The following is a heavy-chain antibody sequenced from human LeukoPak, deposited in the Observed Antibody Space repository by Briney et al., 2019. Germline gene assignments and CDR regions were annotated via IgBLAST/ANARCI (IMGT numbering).Heavy chain of an antibody. CDR3: AKAAEDYGDYDY. V-gene: IGHV3-23*01. CDR2: ISGSGVVT. D-gene: IGHD4-17*01. J-gene: IGHJ4*02. CDR1: GFTFSTYV. Sequence: GGSLRLSCAASGFTFSTYVMSWVRQAPGKGLEWVSGISGSGVVTHYADSVKGRFTISRDNSKNALYLQMSSLRAEDTAVYYCAKAAEDYGDYDYWGQGTLVTVSS.